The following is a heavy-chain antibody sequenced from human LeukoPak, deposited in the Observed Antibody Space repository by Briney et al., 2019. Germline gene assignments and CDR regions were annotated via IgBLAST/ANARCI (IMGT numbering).Heavy chain of an antibody. D-gene: IGHD4-17*01. CDR1: GFTVSSNY. J-gene: IGHJ5*02. V-gene: IGHV3-53*01. Sequence: GGSLRLSCAASGFTVSSNYLSWVRQAPGKGLEWVSVIFSGGSTYYADSLKGRFTISRDTSKNTLYLQINSLRVEDTAVYYCIVFGDSNHWGQGTLVTVSS. CDR3: IVFGDSNH. CDR2: IFSGGST.